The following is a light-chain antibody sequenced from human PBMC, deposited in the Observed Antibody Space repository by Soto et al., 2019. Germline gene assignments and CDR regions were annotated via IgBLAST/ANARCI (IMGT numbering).Light chain of an antibody. V-gene: IGKV2-28*01. CDR2: LGS. J-gene: IGKJ1*01. Sequence: DIVMTQSPLALPVTPLEPASISCSSSQSLLHSNGYNYLDWYLQKPGQSPQLLIYLGSNRASGVPDRFSGSGSGTDFTLKISRVEAEDVGVYYCMQPLQSWTFGQGTKVDIK. CDR1: QSLLHSNGYNY. CDR3: MQPLQSWT.